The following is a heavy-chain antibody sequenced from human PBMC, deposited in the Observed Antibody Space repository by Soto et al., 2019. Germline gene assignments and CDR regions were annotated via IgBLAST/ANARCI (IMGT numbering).Heavy chain of an antibody. V-gene: IGHV4-4*02. CDR1: GGSISSSNW. D-gene: IGHD1-7*01. CDR3: ERRWNYVRLFDY. J-gene: IGHJ4*02. CDR2: IYHSGST. Sequence: SETLSLTCAVSGGSISSSNWWSWVRQPPGKGLEWIGEIYHSGSTNYNPSLKSRVTISVDKSKNQFSLKLSSVTAADTAVYYCERRWNYVRLFDYWGQGTLVTVSS.